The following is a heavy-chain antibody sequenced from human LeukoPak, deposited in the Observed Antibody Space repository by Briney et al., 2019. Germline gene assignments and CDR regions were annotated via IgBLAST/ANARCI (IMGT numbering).Heavy chain of an antibody. CDR1: GYTFTSYA. CDR2: INAGNGNT. CDR3: ARAIAAADPYYYYGMDV. V-gene: IGHV1-3*01. D-gene: IGHD6-13*01. Sequence: ASVKVSCKASGYTFTSYAMHWVRQAPGQRLEWMGWINAGNGNTKYSQKFQGRVTITRDTSASTAYMELSSLRSEDTAVYYCARAIAAADPYYYYGMDVWGQGTTVTVSS. J-gene: IGHJ6*02.